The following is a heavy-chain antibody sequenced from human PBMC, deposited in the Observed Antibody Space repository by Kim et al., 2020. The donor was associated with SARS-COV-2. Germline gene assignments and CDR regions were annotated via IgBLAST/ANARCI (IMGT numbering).Heavy chain of an antibody. CDR2: ISSSGSTI. V-gene: IGHV3-11*01. CDR3: ARGGSTYYYDSSGYYYPDY. CDR1: GFTFSDYY. D-gene: IGHD3-22*01. Sequence: GGSLRLSCAASGFTFSDYYMSWIRQAPGKGLEWVSYISSSGSTIYYADSVKGRFTISRDNAKNSLYLQMNSLRAEDTAVYYCARGGSTYYYDSSGYYYPDYWGQGTLVTVSS. J-gene: IGHJ4*02.